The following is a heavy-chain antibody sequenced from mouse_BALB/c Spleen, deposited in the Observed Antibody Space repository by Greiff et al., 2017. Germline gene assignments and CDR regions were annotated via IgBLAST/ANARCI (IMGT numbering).Heavy chain of an antibody. CDR3: AIYVYAMDY. Sequence: EVNVVESGGGLVKPGGSLKLSCAASGFTFSSYAMSWVRQTPEKRLEWVASISSGGSTYYPDSVKGRFTISRDNARNILYLQMSSLRSEDTAMYYCAIYVYAMDYWGQGTSVTVSS. J-gene: IGHJ4*01. CDR2: ISSGGST. V-gene: IGHV5-6-5*01. CDR1: GFTFSSYA. D-gene: IGHD1-1*01.